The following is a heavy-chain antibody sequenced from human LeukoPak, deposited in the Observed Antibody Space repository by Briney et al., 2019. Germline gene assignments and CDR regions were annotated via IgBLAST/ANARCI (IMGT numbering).Heavy chain of an antibody. Sequence: LSGGSLRLSCAASGFTFSSYGMHWVRQAPGKGLEWVAVISYDGSNKYYADSVKGRFTISRDNSKNTLYLQMNSLRAEDTAVYYCARGGVYSSGSYYLYYFDYWGQGTLVTVSS. J-gene: IGHJ4*02. CDR3: ARGGVYSSGSYYLYYFDY. D-gene: IGHD6-19*01. CDR1: GFTFSSYG. CDR2: ISYDGSNK. V-gene: IGHV3-30*03.